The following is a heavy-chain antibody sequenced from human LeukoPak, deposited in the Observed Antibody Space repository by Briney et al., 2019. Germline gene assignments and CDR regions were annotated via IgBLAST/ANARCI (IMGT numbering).Heavy chain of an antibody. Sequence: ASVKVSCKASGYTLTGYYMHWVRQAPGQGLEWMGWINPNSGGTNYAQKFQGRVTMTRDTSISTAYMELSRLRSDDTAVYYCARDHYDYVWGSYRYRNRIDYWGQGTLVTVSS. CDR2: INPNSGGT. J-gene: IGHJ4*02. D-gene: IGHD3-16*02. V-gene: IGHV1-2*02. CDR3: ARDHYDYVWGSYRYRNRIDY. CDR1: GYTLTGYY.